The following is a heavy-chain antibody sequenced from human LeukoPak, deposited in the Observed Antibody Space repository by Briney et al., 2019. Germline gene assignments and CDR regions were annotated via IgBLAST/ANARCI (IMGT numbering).Heavy chain of an antibody. CDR1: GGTFTSYY. Sequence: SVKVSCKASGGTFTSYYMHWVRQAPGQGLEWMGIINPSGGSTSYAQKFQGRVTMTRDTSTSTVYMELSSLRSEDTAVYYCAREEDSSGYYGTDTRFDYWGQGTLVTVSS. D-gene: IGHD3-22*01. CDR2: INPSGGST. CDR3: AREEDSSGYYGTDTRFDY. V-gene: IGHV1-46*01. J-gene: IGHJ4*02.